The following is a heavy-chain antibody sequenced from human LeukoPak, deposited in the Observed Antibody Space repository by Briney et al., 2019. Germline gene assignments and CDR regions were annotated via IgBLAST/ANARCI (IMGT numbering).Heavy chain of an antibody. CDR1: GGSFSGYY. J-gene: IGHJ4*02. D-gene: IGHD6-19*01. Sequence: PSETLSLTCAVYGGSFSGYYWSWIRQPPGKGLEWIGEINHSGSTNYNPSLKSRVTISVDTSKNQFSLKLSSVTAADTAVYYCARGLSRSDSGWYLDYWGQGTLVTVSS. CDR3: ARGLSRSDSGWYLDY. V-gene: IGHV4-34*01. CDR2: INHSGST.